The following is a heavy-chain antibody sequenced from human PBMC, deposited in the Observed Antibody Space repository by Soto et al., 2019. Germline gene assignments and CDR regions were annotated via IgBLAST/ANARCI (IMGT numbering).Heavy chain of an antibody. D-gene: IGHD5-18*01. CDR3: SRGGYGLSYYYYGMDV. V-gene: IGHV1-18*01. Sequence: ASVKVSCKASGYSFTSFCVNWVRQAPGQGLEWMGWVNAYNGNTNYAQKFQGRVTLTTDTSTSTAYMELRGLRSDDTAVYYCSRGGYGLSYYYYGMDVWGQGTTVTVSS. CDR1: GYSFTSFC. CDR2: VNAYNGNT. J-gene: IGHJ6*02.